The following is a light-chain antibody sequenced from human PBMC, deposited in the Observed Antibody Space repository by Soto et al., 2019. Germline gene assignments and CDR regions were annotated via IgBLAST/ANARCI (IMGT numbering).Light chain of an antibody. Sequence: QSVLIQPPSVSGSPGQSVTISCTGSSSDVGAYNYVSWYLQHPGKAPKLLIYGVGNRPSGVSARFSGSRSGDTASLTISGLQAEDEADYYCSSYAHGSIYVFGTGTKVTVL. CDR1: SSDVGAYNY. CDR3: SSYAHGSIYV. V-gene: IGLV2-14*01. CDR2: GVG. J-gene: IGLJ1*01.